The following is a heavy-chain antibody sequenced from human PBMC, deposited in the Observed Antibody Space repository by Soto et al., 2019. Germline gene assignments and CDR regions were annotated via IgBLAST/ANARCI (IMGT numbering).Heavy chain of an antibody. J-gene: IGHJ1*01. Sequence: QVQLVESGGGVVQPGRSLRLSCAASGFTFSSYAMHWVHQAPGKGLEWVAVISYDGSNKYYADSVKGRFTISRDNSKNTLYLQMNSLRAEDTAVYYCANPNWVAVAGTPSEYFQHWGQGTLVTVSS. CDR1: GFTFSSYA. CDR2: ISYDGSNK. V-gene: IGHV3-30-3*01. D-gene: IGHD6-19*01. CDR3: ANPNWVAVAGTPSEYFQH.